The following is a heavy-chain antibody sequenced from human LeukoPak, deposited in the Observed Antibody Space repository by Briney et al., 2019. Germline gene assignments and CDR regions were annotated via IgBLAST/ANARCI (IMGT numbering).Heavy chain of an antibody. J-gene: IGHJ4*02. Sequence: ASVKVSCKASGYTFTGYYMHWVRQAPGQGLEWMVWINPNSGGTNYAQKFQGRVTMTRDISISTAYMVLSRLRSCDTAVYDCVRTSDPDLYLDYWGQGTLVTVSS. CDR3: VRTSDPDLYLDY. D-gene: IGHD1-14*01. CDR2: INPNSGGT. CDR1: GYTFTGYY. V-gene: IGHV1-2*02.